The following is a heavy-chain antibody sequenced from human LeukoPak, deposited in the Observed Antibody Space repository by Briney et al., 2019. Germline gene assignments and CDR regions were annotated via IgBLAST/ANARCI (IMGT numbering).Heavy chain of an antibody. J-gene: IGHJ4*02. CDR1: GFTSTNFA. CDR2: IIVGSGAT. V-gene: IGHV1-58*01. Sequence: SVKVSRKASGFTSTNFAVQWVRQARGQRLEWIGWIIVGSGATKCAQDFQERVTITRDLSTSTLYVELRSLTSEDTAVYYCAADLSNPRMGASYLDSWGQGTLVTVSS. CDR3: AADLSNPRMGASYLDS. D-gene: IGHD3-16*01.